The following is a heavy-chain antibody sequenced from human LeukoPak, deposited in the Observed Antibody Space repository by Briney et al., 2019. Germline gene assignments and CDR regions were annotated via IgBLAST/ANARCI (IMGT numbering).Heavy chain of an antibody. D-gene: IGHD3-10*01. CDR2: KSSDGSNT. Sequence: HTGGSLRLSCAASGFDLSAYWMHWVRQVPGKGLVWVSRKSSDGSNTNYADSVKGRFTVSRDNAKNTPYLQMNSLRVEDTAVYYCARGRGPYGWFDPWGQGTLVTVSS. J-gene: IGHJ5*02. V-gene: IGHV3-74*01. CDR3: ARGRGPYGWFDP. CDR1: GFDLSAYW.